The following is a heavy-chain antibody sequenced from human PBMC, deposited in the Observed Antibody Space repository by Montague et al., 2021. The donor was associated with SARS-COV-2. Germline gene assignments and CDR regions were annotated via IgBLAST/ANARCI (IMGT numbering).Heavy chain of an antibody. J-gene: IGHJ4*02. Sequence: SETLSLTCTVSGGSISSSSYYWGWIRQPPGKGLEWIGSIYYSGSTYYNPSLKSRVTISVDTSKNQFSLKLSSVTAADTAVCYCARDLNEYSRSGGFDYWGQGTLVTVSS. D-gene: IGHD6-6*01. V-gene: IGHV4-39*07. CDR1: GGSISSSSYY. CDR2: IYYSGST. CDR3: ARDLNEYSRSGGFDY.